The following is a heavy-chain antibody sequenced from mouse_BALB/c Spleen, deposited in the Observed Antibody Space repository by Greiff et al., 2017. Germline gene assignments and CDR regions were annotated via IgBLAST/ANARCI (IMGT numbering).Heavy chain of an antibody. J-gene: IGHJ4*01. CDR1: GYTFTSYV. CDR3: ARSLIYYGYDGYAMDY. V-gene: IGHV1-14*01. CDR2: INPYNDGT. D-gene: IGHD2-2*01. Sequence: EVQLQQSGPELVKPGASVKMSCKASGYTFTSYVMHWVKQKPGQGLEWIGYINPYNDGTKYNEKFKGKATLTSDKSSSTAYMELSSLTSEDSAVYYCARSLIYYGYDGYAMDYWGQGTSVTVSS.